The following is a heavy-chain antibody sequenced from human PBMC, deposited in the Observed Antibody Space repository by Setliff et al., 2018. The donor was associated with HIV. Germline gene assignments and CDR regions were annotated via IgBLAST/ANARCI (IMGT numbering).Heavy chain of an antibody. CDR1: GYTFTNFY. CDR2: INPGGGNT. J-gene: IGHJ4*02. D-gene: IGHD5-18*01. Sequence: ASVKVSCKASGYTFTNFYMHWVRQAPGQGLEWMGIINPGGGNTRYAQRFQGRVTMSRDTSTSTAYMELSSLRSEDTAVYYCAKPDTAMVISYFDYWGQGTLVTVSS. V-gene: IGHV1-46*01. CDR3: AKPDTAMVISYFDY.